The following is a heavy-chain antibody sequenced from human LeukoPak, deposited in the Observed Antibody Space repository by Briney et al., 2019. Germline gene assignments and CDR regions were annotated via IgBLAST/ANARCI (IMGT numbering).Heavy chain of an antibody. D-gene: IGHD6-19*01. V-gene: IGHV3-15*01. CDR2: IKSKTDGGTT. CDR3: TTEKVAVAGTARFDY. Sequence: GSLRLSCAASGFTFSNAWMSWVRQAPGKGLEWVGRIKSKTDGGTTDYAAPVKGRFTISRDDSKNTLYLQMNSLKTEDTAVYYCTTEKVAVAGTARFDYWGQGTLVTVSS. CDR1: GFTFSNAW. J-gene: IGHJ4*02.